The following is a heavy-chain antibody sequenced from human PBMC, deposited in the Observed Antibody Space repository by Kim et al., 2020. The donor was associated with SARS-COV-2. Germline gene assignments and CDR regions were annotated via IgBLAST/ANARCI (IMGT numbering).Heavy chain of an antibody. CDR3: ARDPYDSSGYHSYSWYFDL. V-gene: IGHV4-4*07. CDR2: IYTSGST. J-gene: IGHJ2*01. Sequence: SETLSLTCTVSGGSISSYYWSWIRQPAGKGLEWIGRIYTSGSTNYNPSLKSRVTMSVDTSKNQFSLKLSSVTAADTAVYYCARDPYDSSGYHSYSWYFDLWGRGTLVTVSS. D-gene: IGHD3-22*01. CDR1: GGSISSYY.